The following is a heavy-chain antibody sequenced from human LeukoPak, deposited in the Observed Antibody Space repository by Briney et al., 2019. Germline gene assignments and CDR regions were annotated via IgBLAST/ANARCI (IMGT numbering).Heavy chain of an antibody. D-gene: IGHD2-2*01. V-gene: IGHV4-30-4*08. CDR3: AREIVVVPAAMDMNDAFDI. Sequence: SETLSLTCTVSGGSLSSGDYYWSWIRQPPGKGLEWIGYIYYSGSTYYNPSLKSRVTISVGTSKNQFSLKLSSVTAADTAVYYCAREIVVVPAAMDMNDAFDIWGQGTMVTVSS. J-gene: IGHJ3*02. CDR2: IYYSGST. CDR1: GGSLSSGDYY.